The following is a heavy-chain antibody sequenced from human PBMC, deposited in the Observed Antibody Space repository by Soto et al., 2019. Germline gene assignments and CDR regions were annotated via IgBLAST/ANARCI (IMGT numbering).Heavy chain of an antibody. CDR3: ARDYGDYQFDY. Sequence: SETLSLTCTVSGGSISSSSYYWGWIRQPPGKGLEWIGNIYYRGTTYYNPSLKSRVTISVDTSKNQFSLKLASVTAADTAVYYCARDYGDYQFDYWGQGTLVTVS. D-gene: IGHD4-17*01. J-gene: IGHJ4*02. CDR1: GGSISSSSYY. V-gene: IGHV4-39*02. CDR2: IYYRGTT.